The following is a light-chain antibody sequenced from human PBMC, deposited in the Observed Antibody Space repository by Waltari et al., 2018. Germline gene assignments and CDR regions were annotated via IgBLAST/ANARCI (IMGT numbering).Light chain of an antibody. Sequence: QSVLTQPPSVSGAPGQRVSISCPGSGSNLGAGYGVPWYQQHPGKAPKLLIYGTSTRPPGVPDRFFGSQSGTSASLAITALQAEDEAEYYCQSYDTSLSVVFGGGTKLTVL. CDR3: QSYDTSLSVV. CDR1: GSNLGAGYG. J-gene: IGLJ2*01. V-gene: IGLV1-40*01. CDR2: GTS.